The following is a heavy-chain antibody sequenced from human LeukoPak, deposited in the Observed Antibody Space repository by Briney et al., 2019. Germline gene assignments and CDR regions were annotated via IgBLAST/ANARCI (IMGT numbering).Heavy chain of an antibody. J-gene: IGHJ4*02. D-gene: IGHD1-26*01. CDR3: ARVGDSGSYEYYFDY. Sequence: PGGSLRLSCAASGFTFSSYSMNWVRQAPGKGLEWVSSISSSSSYIYYADSVKGRSTISRDNAKNSLYLQMNSLRAEDTAVYYCARVGDSGSYEYYFDYWGQGTLVTVSS. CDR1: GFTFSSYS. V-gene: IGHV3-21*01. CDR2: ISSSSSYI.